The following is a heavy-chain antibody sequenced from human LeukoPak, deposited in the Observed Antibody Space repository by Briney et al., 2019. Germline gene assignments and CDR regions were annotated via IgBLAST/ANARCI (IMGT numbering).Heavy chain of an antibody. CDR3: ARDRSSGSGRGKWYYYYYGMDV. V-gene: IGHV3-30-3*01. D-gene: IGHD3-10*01. Sequence: GGSLRLSCAASGFTFSSYAMHWVRQAPGKGLEWVAVISYDGSNKYYADSVKGRFTISRDNSKNTLYLQMNSLRAEDTAVYYCARDRSSGSGRGKWYYYYYGMDVWGQGTTVTVSS. CDR2: ISYDGSNK. J-gene: IGHJ6*02. CDR1: GFTFSSYA.